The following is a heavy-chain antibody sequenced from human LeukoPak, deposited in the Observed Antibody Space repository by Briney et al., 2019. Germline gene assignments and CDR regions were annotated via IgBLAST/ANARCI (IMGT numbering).Heavy chain of an antibody. CDR2: ISSSSSYI. V-gene: IGHV3-21*01. CDR3: ARDKYSSSWYNAFDI. Sequence: PGGSLRLSCAASGFTFSSYSMNWVRQAPGKGLEWVSSISSSSSYIYYADSVKGRFTISRDNAKNSLYLQMNSLSAEDTAVYYCARDKYSSSWYNAFDIWGQGTMVTVSS. D-gene: IGHD6-13*01. CDR1: GFTFSSYS. J-gene: IGHJ3*02.